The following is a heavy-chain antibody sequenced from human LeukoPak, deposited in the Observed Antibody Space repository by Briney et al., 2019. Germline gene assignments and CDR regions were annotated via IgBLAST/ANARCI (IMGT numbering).Heavy chain of an antibody. CDR3: ARGSYSYGYFGSY. D-gene: IGHD5-18*01. Sequence: SGGSLRLSCAASAFTFSDYAMTWVRQAPGKGLEWVSAITGSGGTTYYADSVKGRFTISRDNSKNTLYLQMNSPRAEDTALYYCARGSYSYGYFGSYWGQGTLVTVSS. J-gene: IGHJ4*02. CDR1: AFTFSDYA. CDR2: ITGSGGTT. V-gene: IGHV3-23*01.